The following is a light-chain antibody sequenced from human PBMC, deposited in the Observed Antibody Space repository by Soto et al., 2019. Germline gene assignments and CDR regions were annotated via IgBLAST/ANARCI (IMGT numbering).Light chain of an antibody. CDR1: NIGRKS. CDR2: DDS. J-gene: IGLJ1*01. Sequence: SYELTQPPSVSVAPGQTARISCGGNNIGRKSVHWYQQKPGRAPVVVVYDDSDRPSGIPERFSGANSGDTATLTISRVEAGDEADYYCHVCASSSGHYIFGTGTKVTVL. V-gene: IGLV3-21*02. CDR3: HVCASSSGHYI.